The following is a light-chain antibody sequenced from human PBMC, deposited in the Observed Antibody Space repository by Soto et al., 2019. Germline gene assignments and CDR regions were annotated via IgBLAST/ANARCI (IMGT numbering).Light chain of an antibody. J-gene: IGKJ5*01. V-gene: IGKV1-9*01. Sequence: IQSTQSPSSLSASVGDRVTITCRASQGISSNLAWYPKKPGKDPKILINAASTLQSGVPSRFSGSGSGTDFNLTISRLQTEDFTTYDCQQLNSYTITFGQGTRLEIK. CDR1: QGISSN. CDR3: QQLNSYTIT. CDR2: AAS.